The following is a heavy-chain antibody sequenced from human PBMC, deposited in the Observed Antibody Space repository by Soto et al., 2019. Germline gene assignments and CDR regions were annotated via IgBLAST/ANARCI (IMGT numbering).Heavy chain of an antibody. CDR1: GASINSAEYY. J-gene: IGHJ4*02. CDR2: IYYTGNT. CDR3: ARHHDS. Sequence: TSETLSLTCTVSGASINSAEYYWGWIRQPPGKGLEWIGYIYYTGNTNYNPSLKSRVTISADTSKNQFSLKLSSVTAADTAVYYCARHHDSWGQGTLVTVSS. V-gene: IGHV4-61*05.